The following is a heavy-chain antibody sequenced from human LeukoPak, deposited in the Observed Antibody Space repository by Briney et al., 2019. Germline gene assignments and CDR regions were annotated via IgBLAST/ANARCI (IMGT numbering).Heavy chain of an antibody. Sequence: GGSLRLSCAASGFIFNTYAINWVRQAPGKGLEWVSAISGAGNYIYYAHSVKGRFSLSRDNSKNTLYLQMNSLSADDTAVYYCARKLPYYDRDGPSFDYWGQGTLVTVSS. V-gene: IGHV3-23*01. D-gene: IGHD3-22*01. J-gene: IGHJ4*02. CDR2: ISGAGNYI. CDR1: GFIFNTYA. CDR3: ARKLPYYDRDGPSFDY.